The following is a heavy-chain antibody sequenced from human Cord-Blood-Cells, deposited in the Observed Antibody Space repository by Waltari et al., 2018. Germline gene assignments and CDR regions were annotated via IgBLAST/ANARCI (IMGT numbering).Heavy chain of an antibody. CDR3: AKVWSTSCYDY. D-gene: IGHD2-2*01. J-gene: IGHJ4*02. V-gene: IGHV3-23*01. Sequence: EVQLLESGGGLVQPGGALRLSCGASGFTFSSNARSWVRLAPGKGLEWVAVISGSGVSTYYADSVKGRFTISRDNSKNTLYLQMNSLRAEDTAVYYCAKVWSTSCYDYWGQGTLVTVSS. CDR2: ISGSGVST. CDR1: GFTFSSNA.